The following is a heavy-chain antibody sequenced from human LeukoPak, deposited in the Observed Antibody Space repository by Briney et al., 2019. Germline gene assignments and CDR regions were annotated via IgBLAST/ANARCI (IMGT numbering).Heavy chain of an antibody. J-gene: IGHJ4*02. Sequence: ASVKVSCKASGYTFTSYGISWVRQAPGQGLEWMGWISAYNGNTNYAQKLQGRVTMTTDTSTNTAYMELRSLRSDDTAVYYCARDQANYYDSSGYSTIDYWGQGTLVTVSS. CDR1: GYTFTSYG. CDR3: ARDQANYYDSSGYSTIDY. CDR2: ISAYNGNT. D-gene: IGHD3-22*01. V-gene: IGHV1-18*01.